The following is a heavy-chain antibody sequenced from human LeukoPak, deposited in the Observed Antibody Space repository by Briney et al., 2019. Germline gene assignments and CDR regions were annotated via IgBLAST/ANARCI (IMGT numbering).Heavy chain of an antibody. D-gene: IGHD5-18*01. Sequence: ASVKVSCKASGYTFTSYYMHWVRQAPGQGLEWMGIINPSGGSTSYAQKFQGRVTMTRDTSISTAYMELSRLRSDDTAVYYCAIGYSYGLYYFDYWGQGTLVTVSS. CDR3: AIGYSYGLYYFDY. CDR1: GYTFTSYY. V-gene: IGHV1-46*01. CDR2: INPSGGST. J-gene: IGHJ4*02.